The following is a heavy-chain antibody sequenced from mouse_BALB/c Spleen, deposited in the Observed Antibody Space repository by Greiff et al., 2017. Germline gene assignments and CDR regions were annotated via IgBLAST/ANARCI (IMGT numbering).Heavy chain of an antibody. J-gene: IGHJ4*01. CDR3: ARQGDYRYDEAMDY. CDR1: GFTFSSYT. V-gene: IGHV5-12-2*01. Sequence: EVKVEESGGGLVQPGGSLKLSCAASGFTFSSYTMSWVRQTPEKRLEWVAYISNGGGSTYYPDTVKGRFTISRDNAKNTLYLQMSSLKSEDTAMYYCARQGDYRYDEAMDYWGQGTSVTVSS. CDR2: ISNGGGST. D-gene: IGHD2-14*01.